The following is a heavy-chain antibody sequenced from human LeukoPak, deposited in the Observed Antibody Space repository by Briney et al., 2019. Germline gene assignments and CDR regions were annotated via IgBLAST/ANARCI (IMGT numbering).Heavy chain of an antibody. CDR2: IIPIFGTA. Sequence: ASVKVSCKASGGTFSSYAISWVRQAPGQGLEWMGGIIPIFGTANYAQKLQGRVTITADKSTSTAYMELSSLRSEDTAVYYCARDSGLAATDYYYGMDVWGKGTTVTVSS. CDR3: ARDSGLAATDYYYGMDV. D-gene: IGHD6-19*01. J-gene: IGHJ6*04. CDR1: GGTFSSYA. V-gene: IGHV1-69*06.